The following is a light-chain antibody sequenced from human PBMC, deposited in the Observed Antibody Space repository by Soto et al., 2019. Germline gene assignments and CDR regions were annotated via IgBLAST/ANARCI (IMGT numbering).Light chain of an antibody. CDR3: QQRSNWPPIT. Sequence: EIVLTQSPATLSLSPGERATLSCRASQSVSIYLAWYQQKPGQAPRLLIHDASSRATGIPARFSGSGSGTDFTLTTSSLEPEDFAVYYCQQRSNWPPITFGQGTRLEI. CDR1: QSVSIY. CDR2: DAS. J-gene: IGKJ5*01. V-gene: IGKV3-11*01.